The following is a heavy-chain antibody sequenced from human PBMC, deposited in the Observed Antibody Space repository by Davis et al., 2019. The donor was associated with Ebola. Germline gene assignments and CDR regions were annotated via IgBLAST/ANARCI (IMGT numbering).Heavy chain of an antibody. D-gene: IGHD2-15*01. V-gene: IGHV5-51*01. CDR3: ARPRGYCSDSSCYVDF. J-gene: IGHJ4*02. CDR2: IYPGDSDT. Sequence: GEYLKIPCKGSGYSFASYWIGWVRQKAGKGLEWMGTIYPGDSDTRYSPSFQGQVTISADKSISTAYLQWSSLKASDTAMYYCARPRGYCSDSSCYVDFWGQGTLVTVSS. CDR1: GYSFASYW.